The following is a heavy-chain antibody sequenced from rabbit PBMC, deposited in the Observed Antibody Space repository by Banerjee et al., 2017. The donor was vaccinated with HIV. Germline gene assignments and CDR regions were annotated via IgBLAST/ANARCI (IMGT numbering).Heavy chain of an antibody. CDR1: GFDFGSYG. V-gene: IGHV1S47*01. J-gene: IGHJ6*01. Sequence: QEQLEESGGGLVQPEGSLTLTCKASGFDFGSYGMCWVRQAPGKGPEWIACIVNGNGNTYYASWVNGRFTISRSTSLATVTLQMTSLTAADTATYFCARDLTNIIGWNFGWWGPGTLVTVS. CDR2: IVNGNGNT. CDR3: ARDLTNIIGWNFGW. D-gene: IGHD1-1*01.